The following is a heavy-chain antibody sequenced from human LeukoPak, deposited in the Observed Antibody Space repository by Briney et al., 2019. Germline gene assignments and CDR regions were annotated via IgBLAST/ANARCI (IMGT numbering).Heavy chain of an antibody. D-gene: IGHD3-9*01. CDR3: ARHPSKYDILTGYYIAPPDY. CDR2: IYYSGNT. J-gene: IGHJ4*02. CDR1: GGSLSSSDDY. V-gene: IGHV4-39*01. Sequence: SETLSLTCTVSGGSLSSSDDYCGWIRQPPGKGLEWLGTIYYSGNTYDNPSLKSRLTISVDTSKNQFSLKLSSVTAADTAVYYCARHPSKYDILTGYYIAPPDYWGQGTLVTVSS.